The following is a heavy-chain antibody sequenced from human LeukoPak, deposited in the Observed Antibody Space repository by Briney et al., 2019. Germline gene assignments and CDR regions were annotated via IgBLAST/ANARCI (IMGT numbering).Heavy chain of an antibody. CDR1: GYTFTSYG. J-gene: IGHJ6*02. D-gene: IGHD2-15*01. V-gene: IGHV1-18*04. Sequence: ASVKVSCKASGYTFTSYGISWVRQAPGQGLEWMGWISAYNGNTNYAQKLQGRVTMTTDTSTSTAYMELRSLRSDDTAVYYCARDILGYCSGGSCYRDYYYGMDVWGQGTMVTVSS. CDR3: ARDILGYCSGGSCYRDYYYGMDV. CDR2: ISAYNGNT.